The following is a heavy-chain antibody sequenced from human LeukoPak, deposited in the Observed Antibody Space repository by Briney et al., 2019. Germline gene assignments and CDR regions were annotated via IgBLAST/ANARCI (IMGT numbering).Heavy chain of an antibody. J-gene: IGHJ4*02. CDR2: ISSSSTYI. D-gene: IGHD6-6*01. CDR1: GFTFRSYS. CDR3: ARDLSLAAPGGFDY. V-gene: IGHV3-21*01. Sequence: GGSLRLSCAASGFTFRSYSMNWVRQAPGKGLEWVSTISSSSTYIYYADSVKGRFTISRDNAENSVYLQMDSLRGDDTAVYCCARDLSLAAPGGFDYWGQGTLDTVSS.